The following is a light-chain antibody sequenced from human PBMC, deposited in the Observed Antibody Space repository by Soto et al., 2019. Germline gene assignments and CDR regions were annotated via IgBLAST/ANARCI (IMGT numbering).Light chain of an antibody. V-gene: IGLV2-14*01. J-gene: IGLJ2*01. CDR3: SSYPGSSTVV. Sequence: QSALTQPASVSGSPGQSITISCTGTSSDVGGYNYVSWYQQHPAKAPKLIIYGVSNRPSGVSNHFSGSKSGNTASLTISGLQAEDEADYYCSSYPGSSTVVFGGGTQRTV. CDR1: SSDVGGYNY. CDR2: GVS.